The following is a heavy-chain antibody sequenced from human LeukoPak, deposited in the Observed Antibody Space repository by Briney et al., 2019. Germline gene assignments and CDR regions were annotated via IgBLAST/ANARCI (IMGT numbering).Heavy chain of an antibody. J-gene: IGHJ3*02. CDR2: ICNYGGTT. CDR3: AASITMIDDALDM. V-gene: IGHV3-23*01. D-gene: IGHD3-22*01. CDR1: GFTFSSKA. Sequence: QPGGSLRLSCVASGFTFSSKAMNWVRQAPGKGLEWVSAICNYGGTTLYADSVRGRFIISRDNSKNTLYLQMSSLRVEDTALYYCAASITMIDDALDMWGQGTMITVSS.